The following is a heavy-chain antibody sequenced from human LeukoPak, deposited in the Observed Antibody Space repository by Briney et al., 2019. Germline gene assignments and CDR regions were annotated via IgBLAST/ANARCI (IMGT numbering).Heavy chain of an antibody. CDR1: GYTFTNYY. J-gene: IGHJ2*01. CDR3: ARDPVAGPWYFDL. V-gene: IGHV1-46*01. Sequence: ASVKVSCKASGYTFTNYYMHWVRQAPGQGLEWMGIIRPSGGSTSYAQKFQGRVTLPRDTSTTTVYMELSSLRSEVTAVYYCARDPVAGPWYFDLWGRGTLVTVSS. D-gene: IGHD6-19*01. CDR2: IRPSGGST.